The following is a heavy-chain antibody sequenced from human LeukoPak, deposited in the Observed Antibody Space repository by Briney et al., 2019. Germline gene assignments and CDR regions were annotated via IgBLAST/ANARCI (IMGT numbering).Heavy chain of an antibody. CDR3: AIEYSSSSSFDY. D-gene: IGHD6-6*01. J-gene: IGHJ4*02. CDR1: GGSISSGSYY. Sequence: SETLSLTCTVFGGSISSGSYYWSWIRQPAGKGLEWIGRIYTSGSTNYNPSLKSRVTISVDTSKNQFSLKLSSVTAADTAVYYCAIEYSSSSSFDYWGQGTLVTVSS. CDR2: IYTSGST. V-gene: IGHV4-61*02.